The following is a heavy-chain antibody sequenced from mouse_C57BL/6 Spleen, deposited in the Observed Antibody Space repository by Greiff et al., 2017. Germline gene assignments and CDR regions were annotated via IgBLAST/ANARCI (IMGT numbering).Heavy chain of an antibody. Sequence: QVQLQQSGPELVKPGASVKISCKASGYAFSSSWMNWVKQRPGKGLEWIGRIYPGDGDTNYNGKFKGKATLTADKSSSTAYMQLSSLTSEDSAVYFCARFDGNYIYAMGYWGQGTSVTVSS. CDR2: IYPGDGDT. CDR3: ARFDGNYIYAMGY. V-gene: IGHV1-82*01. CDR1: GYAFSSSW. D-gene: IGHD2-1*01. J-gene: IGHJ4*01.